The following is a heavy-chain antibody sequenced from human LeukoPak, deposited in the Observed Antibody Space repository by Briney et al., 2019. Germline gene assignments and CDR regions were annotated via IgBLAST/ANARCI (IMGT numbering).Heavy chain of an antibody. CDR3: ARYWGPYDNSGAYFDY. J-gene: IGHJ4*02. CDR2: IHYTGST. CDR1: GDSISSSSYC. Sequence: SETLSLTCTVSGDSISSSSYCWVWLRQPPGKGLEWIATIHYTGSTYYNPSLKSRVTISVDTSKNQFSLKLSSVTAADTAMYYCARYWGPYDNSGAYFDYWGQGTLVTVSS. D-gene: IGHD3-22*01. V-gene: IGHV4-39*01.